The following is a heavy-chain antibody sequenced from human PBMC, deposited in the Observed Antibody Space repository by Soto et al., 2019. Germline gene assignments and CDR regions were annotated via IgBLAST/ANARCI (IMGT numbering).Heavy chain of an antibody. Sequence: QVQLVQSGAEVKKPGASVKVSCKASGYTFTSYVISWVRQAPGQGLEWMGWISAYNGNTNYAQKLQGRVTMTTDTATRTAYMELRSLRSDDTAVYYCARAIRGYTVPYYFAYWGQGTLATVS. CDR3: ARAIRGYTVPYYFAY. J-gene: IGHJ4*02. V-gene: IGHV1-18*01. D-gene: IGHD5-12*01. CDR1: GYTFTSYV. CDR2: ISAYNGNT.